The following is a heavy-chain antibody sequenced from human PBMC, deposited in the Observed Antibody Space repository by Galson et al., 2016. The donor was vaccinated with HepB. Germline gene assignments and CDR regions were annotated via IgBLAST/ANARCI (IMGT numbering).Heavy chain of an antibody. CDR1: GFICSRYA. J-gene: IGHJ4*02. V-gene: IGHV3-23*01. CDR2: ISGTPPTT. Sequence: SLRLSCAASGFICSRYAMSWVRQAPGKGLEWVSAISGTPPTTDHADSVKGRFTISRDDSKNTLFLQMNSLRVEDTARYYCAKGVASTRRGVDYWGQGILVTVSS. D-gene: IGHD1-26*01. CDR3: AKGVASTRRGVDY.